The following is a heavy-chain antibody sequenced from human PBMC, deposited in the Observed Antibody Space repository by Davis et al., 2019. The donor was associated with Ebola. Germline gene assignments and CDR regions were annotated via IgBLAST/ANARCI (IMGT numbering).Heavy chain of an antibody. J-gene: IGHJ2*01. V-gene: IGHV3-23*01. CDR3: AKTYTIFGVVLNWYFDL. D-gene: IGHD3-3*01. CDR2: ISGSGGST. Sequence: GESLKISCAASGFTFSNYAMSWVRQAPGKGLECVSAISGSGGSTYYADSVKGRFTISRDNSKNTLYLQMNSLRAEDTAVYYCAKTYTIFGVVLNWYFDLWGRGTLVTVSS. CDR1: GFTFSNYA.